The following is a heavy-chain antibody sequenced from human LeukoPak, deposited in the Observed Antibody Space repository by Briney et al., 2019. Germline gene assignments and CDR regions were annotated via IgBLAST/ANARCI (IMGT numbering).Heavy chain of an antibody. Sequence: SETLSLTCTVSDGSISSYYWSWVRQPPGEGLEWIGYISYSGSTKYNPSLKSRVTISVDMSKNQFSLKLSSVTAADTAVYYCARGRKGEPRDFDYWGQGTLVTVSS. V-gene: IGHV4-59*01. D-gene: IGHD3-16*01. CDR2: ISYSGST. CDR3: ARGRKGEPRDFDY. J-gene: IGHJ4*02. CDR1: DGSISSYY.